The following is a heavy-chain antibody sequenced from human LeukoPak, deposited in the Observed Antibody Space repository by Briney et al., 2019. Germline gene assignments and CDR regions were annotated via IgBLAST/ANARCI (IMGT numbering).Heavy chain of an antibody. V-gene: IGHV4-34*01. CDR3: ARGRKSITMIVVVPSRYYLDY. CDR1: GGSFSGYY. Sequence: SETLSLTCAVYGGSFSGYYWSWIRQPPGKGLGWIGEINHSGSTNYNPSLKSRVTISVDTSKNQFSLKLSSVTAADTAVYYCARGRKSITMIVVVPSRYYLDYWGQGTLVTVSS. J-gene: IGHJ4*02. CDR2: INHSGST. D-gene: IGHD3-22*01.